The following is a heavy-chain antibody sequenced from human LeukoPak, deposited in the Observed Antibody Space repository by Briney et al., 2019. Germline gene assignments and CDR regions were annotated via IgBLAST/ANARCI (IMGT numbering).Heavy chain of an antibody. CDR1: GGSISSYY. CDR3: ARESGWLEDY. Sequence: SETLSLTCTVSGGSISSYYWGWIRQPPGKGLEWIGSIYYSGSTYYNPSLKSRVTISVDTSKNQFSLKLSSVTAADTAVYYCARESGWLEDYWGQGTLVTVSS. J-gene: IGHJ4*02. CDR2: IYYSGST. V-gene: IGHV4-39*07. D-gene: IGHD6-19*01.